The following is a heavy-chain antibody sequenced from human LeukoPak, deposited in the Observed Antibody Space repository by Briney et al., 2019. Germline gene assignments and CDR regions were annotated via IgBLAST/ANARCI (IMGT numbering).Heavy chain of an antibody. D-gene: IGHD6-19*01. CDR3: ARGPYSSGSSADY. CDR2: ISSSDTYT. J-gene: IGHJ4*02. Sequence: GGSLRLSCAASGFTFSDYYMSWIRQAPGTGLERVSYISSSDTYTNYADSVKGRFTISRDNAKNSPYLQMNSLRAEDTAVYYCARGPYSSGSSADYWGQGTLVTVSS. V-gene: IGHV3-11*06. CDR1: GFTFSDYY.